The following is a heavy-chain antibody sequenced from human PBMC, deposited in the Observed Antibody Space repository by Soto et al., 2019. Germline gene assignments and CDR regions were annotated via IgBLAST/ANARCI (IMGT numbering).Heavy chain of an antibody. J-gene: IGHJ5*02. D-gene: IGHD1-20*01. V-gene: IGHV3-21*01. CDR3: ARSGINGTTGWFDP. CDR2: ISSSSSYI. CDR1: GFTFSSYS. Sequence: VGSLRLSCAASGFTFSSYSMNWVRQAPGKGLEWVSSISSSSSYIYYADSVKGRFTISRDNAKNSLYLQMNSLRAEDTAVYYCARSGINGTTGWFDPWGQGTLVTVSS.